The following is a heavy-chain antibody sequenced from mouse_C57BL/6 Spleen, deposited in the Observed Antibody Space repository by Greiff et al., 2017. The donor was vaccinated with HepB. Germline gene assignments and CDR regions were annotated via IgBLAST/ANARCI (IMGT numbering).Heavy chain of an antibody. CDR3: ARDTTVGRYFDV. Sequence: EVQLQQSGPELVKPGASVKISCKASGYTFTDYYMNWVKQSHGKSLEWIGDINPNNGGTSYNQKFKGKATLTVDKSSRTAYMELRSLTSEDSAVYYCARDTTVGRYFDVWGTGTTVTVSS. V-gene: IGHV1-26*01. CDR1: GYTFTDYY. J-gene: IGHJ1*03. CDR2: INPNNGGT. D-gene: IGHD1-1*01.